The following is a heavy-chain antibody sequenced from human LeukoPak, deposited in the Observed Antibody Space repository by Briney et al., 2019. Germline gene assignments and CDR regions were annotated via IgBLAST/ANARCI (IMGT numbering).Heavy chain of an antibody. CDR3: AKGSSIVVAGTFDY. CDR2: ISYDGSNK. Sequence: GGSLRLSCAASGFTFSSYAMHWVRQAPGKGLEWVAVISYDGSNKYYADSVKGRFTISRDNSKNTLYLQMNSLRAEDTAVYYCAKGSSIVVAGTFDYWGQGTLVTVSS. CDR1: GFTFSSYA. J-gene: IGHJ4*02. D-gene: IGHD6-19*01. V-gene: IGHV3-30-3*01.